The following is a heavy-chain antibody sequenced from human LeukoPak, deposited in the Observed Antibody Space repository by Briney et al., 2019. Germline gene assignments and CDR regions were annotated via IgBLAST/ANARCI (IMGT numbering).Heavy chain of an antibody. V-gene: IGHV1-69*05. J-gene: IGHJ3*02. CDR1: GGTFSSYA. D-gene: IGHD3-10*01. CDR3: ARDRRGVAGAFDI. Sequence: SVKVSCKASGGTFSSYAISWVRQAPGQGLEWMGGIIPIFGTANCAQKFQGRVTITTDESTSTAYMELSSLRSEDTAVYYCARDRRGVAGAFDIWGQGTMVTVSS. CDR2: IIPIFGTA.